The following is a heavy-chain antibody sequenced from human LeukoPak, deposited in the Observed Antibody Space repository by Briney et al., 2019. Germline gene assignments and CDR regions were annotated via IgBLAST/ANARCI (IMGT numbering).Heavy chain of an antibody. J-gene: IGHJ4*02. V-gene: IGHV3-15*01. CDR2: INSKTDGGTT. CDR3: TTALWFGELLSY. CDR1: GFTFSSYG. D-gene: IGHD3-10*01. Sequence: NPGGSLRLSCAASGFTFSSYGMSWVRQAPGKGLEWVGRINSKTDGGTTDYAAPVKGRFTISRDDSKNTLYLQMNSLKTEDTAVYYCTTALWFGELLSYWGQGTLVTVSS.